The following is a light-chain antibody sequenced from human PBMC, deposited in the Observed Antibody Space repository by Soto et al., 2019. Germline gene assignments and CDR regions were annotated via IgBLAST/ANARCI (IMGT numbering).Light chain of an antibody. CDR2: LGS. CDR3: MQALHSPPT. V-gene: IGKV2-28*01. Sequence: DIVMTQSPLSLPVTPGEPASISCRSSQSLLHSNGYKYLNWYLQKPGQSPKLLIYLGSNRASGVPDRFSGSGSGTEFTLKISRVEAEDVGLYYCMQALHSPPTFGQRTKLDIK. CDR1: QSLLHSNGYKY. J-gene: IGKJ2*01.